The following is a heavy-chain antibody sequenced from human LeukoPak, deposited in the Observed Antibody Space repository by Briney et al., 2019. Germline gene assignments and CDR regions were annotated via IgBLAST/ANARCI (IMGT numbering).Heavy chain of an antibody. CDR2: INPSGGST. CDR1: GYTFTSYY. D-gene: IGHD3-10*01. Sequence: ASVKDSCKASGYTFTSYYMHWVRQAPGQGLEWMGIINPSGGSTSYAQKFQGRVTMIRDTSTSTVYMELSSLRSEDTAVYYCARAQRGGGWYFDLWGRGTLVTVSS. J-gene: IGHJ2*01. CDR3: ARAQRGGGWYFDL. V-gene: IGHV1-46*01.